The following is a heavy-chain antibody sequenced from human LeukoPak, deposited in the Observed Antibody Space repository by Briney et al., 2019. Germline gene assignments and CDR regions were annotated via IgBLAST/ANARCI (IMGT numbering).Heavy chain of an antibody. CDR1: GFTFSTHS. CDR3: AKVLGGLWPGIDY. D-gene: IGHD2-15*01. V-gene: IGHV3-74*01. J-gene: IGHJ4*02. Sequence: GGSLRLSCTASGFTFSTHSMHWVRQAPGKGPAWVSRINSDGSSTRYADSVTGRFTISRDNAKNTVYLQMNSLRAEDTAVYYCAKVLGGLWPGIDYWGQGTVVTVSS. CDR2: INSDGSST.